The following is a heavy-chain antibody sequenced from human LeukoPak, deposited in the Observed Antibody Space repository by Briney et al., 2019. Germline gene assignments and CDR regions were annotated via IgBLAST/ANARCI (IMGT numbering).Heavy chain of an antibody. CDR1: GNTFTSYG. CDR2: INPSGGST. J-gene: IGHJ4*02. V-gene: IGHV1-46*01. D-gene: IGHD1-26*01. Sequence: ASVKVSCKASGNTFTSYGISWVRQAPGQGLEWMGIINPSGGSTSYAQKFQGRVTMTRDMSTSTVYMELSTLRSEDTAIYYCARAIVGPTIDYWGQGTLVTVSS. CDR3: ARAIVGPTIDY.